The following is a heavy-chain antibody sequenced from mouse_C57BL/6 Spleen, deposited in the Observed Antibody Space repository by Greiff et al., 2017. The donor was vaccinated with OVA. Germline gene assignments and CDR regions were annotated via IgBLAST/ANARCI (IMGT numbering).Heavy chain of an antibody. J-gene: IGHJ4*01. CDR3: ARDSYYGSSYAMDY. V-gene: IGHV5-16*01. D-gene: IGHD1-1*01. CDR2: INYDGSST. Sequence: EVKLMESEGGLVQPGSSMKLSCTASGFTFSDYYMAWVRQVPEKGLEWVANINYDGSSTYYLDSLKSRFIISRDNAKNILYLQMSSLKSEDTATYYCARDSYYGSSYAMDYWGQGTSVTVSS. CDR1: GFTFSDYY.